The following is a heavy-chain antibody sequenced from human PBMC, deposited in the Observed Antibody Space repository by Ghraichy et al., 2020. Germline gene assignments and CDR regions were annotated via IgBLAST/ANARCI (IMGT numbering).Heavy chain of an antibody. D-gene: IGHD5-18*01. CDR1: GGSFSGYY. CDR2: INHSGST. Sequence: SETLSLTCAVYGGSFSGYYWSWIRQPPGKGLEWIGEINHSGSTNYNPSLKSRVTISVDTSKNQFSLKLSSVTAADTAVYYCARRNPRGYARAYGMDVWGQGTTVTVSS. CDR3: ARRNPRGYARAYGMDV. V-gene: IGHV4-34*01. J-gene: IGHJ6*02.